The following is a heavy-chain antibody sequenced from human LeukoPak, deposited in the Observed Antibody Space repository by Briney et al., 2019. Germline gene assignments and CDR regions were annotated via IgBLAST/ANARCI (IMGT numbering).Heavy chain of an antibody. J-gene: IGHJ3*02. CDR3: ARETTVTTAFDI. CDR2: IYYSGST. CDR1: GGSVSSGIYY. D-gene: IGHD4-17*01. V-gene: IGHV4-61*01. Sequence: PSETLSLTCTVSGGSVSSGIYYWSWIRQPPGKGLEWIGYIYYSGSTNYNPSLKSRVTISVDTSKNQFSLKLSSVTAADTAAYYCARETTVTTAFDIWGQGTMVTVSS.